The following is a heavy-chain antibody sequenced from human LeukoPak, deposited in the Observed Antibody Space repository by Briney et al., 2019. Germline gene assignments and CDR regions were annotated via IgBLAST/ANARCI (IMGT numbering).Heavy chain of an antibody. CDR3: AKGVGEPRLNSYFDY. CDR2: ISGSGGST. Sequence: GGSLRLSCAVSGFTVNNYAMSWVRQGPGKGLPWASAISGSGGSTYYADSVKGRFTISRDNSKNMLYLQMNSLRAEDTALYYCAKGVGEPRLNSYFDYWGQGTLVTVSS. V-gene: IGHV3-23*01. J-gene: IGHJ4*02. D-gene: IGHD1-26*01. CDR1: GFTVNNYA.